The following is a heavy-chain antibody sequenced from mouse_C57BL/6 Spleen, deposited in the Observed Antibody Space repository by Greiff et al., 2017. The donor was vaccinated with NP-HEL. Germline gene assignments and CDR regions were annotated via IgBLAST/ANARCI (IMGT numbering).Heavy chain of an antibody. Sequence: VKLQQPGAELVKPGASVKLSCKASGYTFTSYWMQWVKQRPGQGLEWIGEIDPSDSYTNYNQKFKGKATLTVDTSSSTAYMQLSSLTSEDSAVYYCARSAMVPFDYWGQGTTLTVSS. J-gene: IGHJ2*01. CDR2: IDPSDSYT. CDR1: GYTFTSYW. V-gene: IGHV1-50*01. CDR3: ARSAMVPFDY. D-gene: IGHD1-1*02.